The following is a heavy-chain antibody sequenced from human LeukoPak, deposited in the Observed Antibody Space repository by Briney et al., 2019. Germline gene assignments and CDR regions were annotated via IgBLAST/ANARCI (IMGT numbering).Heavy chain of an antibody. CDR3: ARGGDYVERYFDY. J-gene: IGHJ4*02. D-gene: IGHD4-17*01. CDR2: ISSGGNTI. Sequence: PGGSLRLSCAASGFTFSDYYMNWIRQAPGKGLEWISYISSGGNTIYYADSVKGRFTISRDNAKNSLYLQMNSLRAEDTAVYYCARGGDYVERYFDYWGQGTLVTVSS. CDR1: GFTFSDYY. V-gene: IGHV3-11*01.